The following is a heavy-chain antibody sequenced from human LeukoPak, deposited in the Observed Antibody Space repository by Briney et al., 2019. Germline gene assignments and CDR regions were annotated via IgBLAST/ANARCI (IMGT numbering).Heavy chain of an antibody. D-gene: IGHD5-18*01. Sequence: GASVKVSCKASGYIFNNHGISWVRQAPGQGLEWMGWISPYTGETNHAQKFEGRVTMTTDTSASTASMELRGLRSDDTAVYYCARDGEGHSYGLAYMDVWGKGTTVTVSS. J-gene: IGHJ6*03. CDR3: ARDGEGHSYGLAYMDV. CDR1: GYIFNNHG. CDR2: ISPYTGET. V-gene: IGHV1-18*01.